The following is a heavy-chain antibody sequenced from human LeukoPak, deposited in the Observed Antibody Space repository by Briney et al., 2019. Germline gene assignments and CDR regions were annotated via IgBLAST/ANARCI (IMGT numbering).Heavy chain of an antibody. CDR1: GGSFTTYY. CDR2: IHYSGST. J-gene: IGHJ1*01. CDR3: ATTTGTTRLFQH. D-gene: IGHD4-4*01. V-gene: IGHV4-59*01. Sequence: PSETLSLTCTVSGGSFTTYYWSWIRQPPGKRLEWIGHIHYSGSTNYNPSLKSGVTISLDTSRNQFALKLSSVTAADTAIYYCATTTGTTRLFQHWGQGTLVTVSS.